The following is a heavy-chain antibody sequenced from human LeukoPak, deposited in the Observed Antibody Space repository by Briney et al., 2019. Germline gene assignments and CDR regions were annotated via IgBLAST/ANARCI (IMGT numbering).Heavy chain of an antibody. Sequence: GASVKVSCKASGYTFTGYYMHWVRQAPGQGLEWMGWINPNSGGTNYAQKFQGRVTMTRDTSISTAYMELSRLRSDDTAVYYRARHRYFRDFAFDIWGQGTMVTVSS. D-gene: IGHD3-16*02. CDR3: ARHRYFRDFAFDI. CDR2: INPNSGGT. CDR1: GYTFTGYY. V-gene: IGHV1-2*02. J-gene: IGHJ3*02.